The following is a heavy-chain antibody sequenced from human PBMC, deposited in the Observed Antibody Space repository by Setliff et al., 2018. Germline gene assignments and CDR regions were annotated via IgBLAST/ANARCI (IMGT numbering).Heavy chain of an antibody. CDR2: INHSGST. Sequence: TLSLTCAVYGGSFSGYYWSWIRQPPGKGLEWIGEINHSGSTNYNPSLKSRVTISVDTSKNQFSLKLSSVTAADTAVYYCARGFYYYYYYYMDVWGKGTTVTVSS. CDR1: GGSFSGYY. V-gene: IGHV4-34*01. J-gene: IGHJ6*03. CDR3: ARGFYYYYYYYMDV.